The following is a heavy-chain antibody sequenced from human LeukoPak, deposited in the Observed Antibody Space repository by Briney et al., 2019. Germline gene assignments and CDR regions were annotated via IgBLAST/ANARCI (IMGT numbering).Heavy chain of an antibody. CDR3: TTGYSSGWYENDAFDI. D-gene: IGHD6-19*01. Sequence: GGSLRLSCAASGFTFSSYSMNWVRQAPGKGLEWVSSISSRSSYIDYADSLKGRFTISRDNAKNSLYLQMNSLRAEDTAVYYCTTGYSSGWYENDAFDIWGQGTMVTVSS. CDR1: GFTFSSYS. CDR2: ISSRSSYI. V-gene: IGHV3-21*01. J-gene: IGHJ3*02.